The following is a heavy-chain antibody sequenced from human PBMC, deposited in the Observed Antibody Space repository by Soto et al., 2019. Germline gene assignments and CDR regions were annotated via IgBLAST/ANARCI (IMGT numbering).Heavy chain of an antibody. J-gene: IGHJ6*02. CDR3: ARQRRPEPAAISSYYYYGMDV. CDR1: GGTFSSYA. D-gene: IGHD2-2*01. Sequence: QVQLVQSGAEVKKPGSSVKVSCKASGGTFSSYAISWVRQAPGQGLEWMGGIIPIFGTANYAQKFQGRVTITADNSTSTAYMEQSSLRSEDTAVYYCARQRRPEPAAISSYYYYGMDVWGQGTTVTVSS. V-gene: IGHV1-69*06. CDR2: IIPIFGTA.